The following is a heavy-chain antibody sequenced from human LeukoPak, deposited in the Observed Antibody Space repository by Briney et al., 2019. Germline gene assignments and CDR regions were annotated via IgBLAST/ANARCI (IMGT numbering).Heavy chain of an antibody. V-gene: IGHV1-2*02. CDR3: ARDMRGGSSGWYYYYGMDV. Sequence: ASVKVSCKASGYTFTGYYMHWVRQAPGQGLEWMGWINPNSGGTNYAQKFQGRVTMTRDTSISTAYMELSRLRSDDTAVYYCARDMRGGSSGWYYYYGMDVWGQGTTVTVSS. J-gene: IGHJ6*02. D-gene: IGHD6-19*01. CDR1: GYTFTGYY. CDR2: INPNSGGT.